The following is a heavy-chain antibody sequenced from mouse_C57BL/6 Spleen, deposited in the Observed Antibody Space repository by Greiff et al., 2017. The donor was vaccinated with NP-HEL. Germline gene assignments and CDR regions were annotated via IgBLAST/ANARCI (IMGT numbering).Heavy chain of an antibody. V-gene: IGHV1-7*01. D-gene: IGHD1-2*01. CDR2: INPSSGYT. J-gene: IGHJ4*01. CDR3: ASITTASSDWDAMDY. CDR1: GYTFTSYW. Sequence: QVQLKESGAELAKPGASVKLSCKASGYTFTSYWMHWVKQRPGQGLEWIGYINPSSGYTKYNQKFKDKATLTADKSSSTAYMQLSSLTYEDSAVYYCASITTASSDWDAMDYWGQGTSVTVSS.